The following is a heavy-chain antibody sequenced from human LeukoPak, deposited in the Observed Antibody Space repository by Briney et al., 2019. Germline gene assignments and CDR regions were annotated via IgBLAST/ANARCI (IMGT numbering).Heavy chain of an antibody. V-gene: IGHV5-51*01. D-gene: IGHD5-24*01. CDR1: GYSFTSYW. J-gene: IGHJ4*02. CDR3: ARASRDGYNQNFDH. CDR2: THPGGSET. Sequence: GESLKISCKGSGYSFTSYWIGWVRQMPGKGLEWMGITHPGGSETRYDPSFQGQVTISADRSTSTAYLQWSSLRASDTAMYYCARASRDGYNQNFDHWGQGTLVTVSS.